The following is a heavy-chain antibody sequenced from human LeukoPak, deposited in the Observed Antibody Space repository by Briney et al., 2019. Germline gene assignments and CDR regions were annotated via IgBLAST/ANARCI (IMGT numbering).Heavy chain of an antibody. V-gene: IGHV3-30-3*01. CDR1: GFTFSDYA. J-gene: IGHJ4*02. D-gene: IGHD3-9*01. CDR2: ISYDGSNK. CDR3: ARDSTDYDLLTGYYRGLDY. Sequence: GGSLRLSCAASGFTFSDYAMSWVRQAPGKGLEWVAVISYDGSNKYYADSVKGRFTISRDNSKNTLYLQMNSLRAEDTAVYYCARDSTDYDLLTGYYRGLDYWGQGTLVTVSS.